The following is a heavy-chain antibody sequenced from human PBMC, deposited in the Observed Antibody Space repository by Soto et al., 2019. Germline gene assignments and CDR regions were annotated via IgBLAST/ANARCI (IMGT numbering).Heavy chain of an antibody. CDR3: ARDPGR. V-gene: IGHV4-30-2*01. Sequence: PSETLSLTCAVSGGSISRGGYSWSWIRQPPGKGLEWIGYIYHSGSTYYNPSLKSRVTISVDRSKNQFSLKLSSVTAADTAVYYCARDPGRWGQGTLVTVSS. J-gene: IGHJ4*02. CDR1: GGSISRGGYS. CDR2: IYHSGST.